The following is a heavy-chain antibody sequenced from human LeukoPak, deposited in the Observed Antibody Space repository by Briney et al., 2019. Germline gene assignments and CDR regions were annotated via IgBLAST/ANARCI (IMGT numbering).Heavy chain of an antibody. Sequence: GGSLRLSCAASGFTFSSYEMNWVRQAPGKGLEWVSYISSSGSTIYYADSVKGRFTISRDNAKNSLYLQMNSLRAEDTAVYYCAKGEVLRYFDWFDYWGQGTLVTVSS. CDR3: AKGEVLRYFDWFDY. J-gene: IGHJ5*01. V-gene: IGHV3-48*03. CDR1: GFTFSSYE. CDR2: ISSSGSTI. D-gene: IGHD3-9*01.